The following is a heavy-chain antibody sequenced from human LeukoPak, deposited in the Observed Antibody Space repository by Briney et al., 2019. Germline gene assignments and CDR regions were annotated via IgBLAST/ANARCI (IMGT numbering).Heavy chain of an antibody. CDR1: GGSFSGYY. D-gene: IGHD6-19*01. Sequence: SETLSLTCAVYGGSFSGYYWSWIRQPPGKGLEWIGEINHSGSTNYNPSLKSRVTISVDTSKNQFSLKLSSVTAADTAVYYCARESSLRSGWYWGQGTLVTVSS. CDR3: ARESSLRSGWY. V-gene: IGHV4-34*01. J-gene: IGHJ4*02. CDR2: INHSGST.